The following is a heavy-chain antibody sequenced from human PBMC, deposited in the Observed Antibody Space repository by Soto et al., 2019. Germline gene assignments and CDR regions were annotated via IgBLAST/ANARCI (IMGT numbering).Heavy chain of an antibody. V-gene: IGHV1-69*01. CDR2: IIPIFGTA. CDR3: ASGSWPRRGMDV. CDR1: GGTFSSYS. D-gene: IGHD6-13*01. Sequence: QVQLVQSGAEVKKPGSSVKFSCKASGGTFSSYSISWVRQAPGQWLEWMGGIIPIFGTANYAQKFQGRVTITADESTSTAYMELSSLRSEDTAVYYCASGSWPRRGMDVWGQGTTVTVSS. J-gene: IGHJ6*02.